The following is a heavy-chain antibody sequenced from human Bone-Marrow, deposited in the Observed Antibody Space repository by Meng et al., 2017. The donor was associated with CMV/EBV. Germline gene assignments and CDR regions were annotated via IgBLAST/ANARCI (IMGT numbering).Heavy chain of an antibody. D-gene: IGHD3-9*01. CDR3: ARDILTGYYTDY. J-gene: IGHJ4*02. Sequence: ASVKVSCKTSGYPFTSYGISWVRQAPGQGLEWMGWISGYNGRTNYAQNFQGRLTMTTDTSTNTAYMELSRLRSDDTAVYYCARDILTGYYTDYWGQGTLVTVSS. CDR1: GYPFTSYG. V-gene: IGHV1-18*01. CDR2: ISGYNGRT.